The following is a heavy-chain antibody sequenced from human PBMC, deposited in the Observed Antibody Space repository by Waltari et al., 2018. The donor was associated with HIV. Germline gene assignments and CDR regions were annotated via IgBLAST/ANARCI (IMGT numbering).Heavy chain of an antibody. J-gene: IGHJ4*02. Sequence: EVQLSDSGGGLVEPGGSLKLSCVAAGFDFNIFAMNCVRQAPGKGLEWVSGIGGSGTKTFYADSVKGRFTISRDSSKNTLYLQMNSLRAEDTAVYYCAKTKGYDYGFYFDSWGQGTLVSVSS. CDR1: GFDFNIFA. V-gene: IGHV3-23*01. D-gene: IGHD5-18*01. CDR3: AKTKGYDYGFYFDS. CDR2: IGGSGTKT.